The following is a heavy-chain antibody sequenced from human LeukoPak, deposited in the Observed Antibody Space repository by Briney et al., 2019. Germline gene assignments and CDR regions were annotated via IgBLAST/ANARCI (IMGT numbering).Heavy chain of an antibody. CDR3: AFTSGRYYYYYGMDV. V-gene: IGHV3-30*03. Sequence: PGRSLRLSCAASGFTFSSYGMHWVRQAPGKGLEWVAVISYDGSNKYYADSVKGRFTISRDNSKNTLYLQMNSLRAEDTAVYYCAFTSGRYYYYYGMDVWGPGTTVTVSS. D-gene: IGHD1-26*01. CDR2: ISYDGSNK. CDR1: GFTFSSYG. J-gene: IGHJ6*02.